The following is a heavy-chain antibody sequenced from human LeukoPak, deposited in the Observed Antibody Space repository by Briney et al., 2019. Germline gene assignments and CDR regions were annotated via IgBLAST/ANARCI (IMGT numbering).Heavy chain of an antibody. CDR1: GFTFSSYW. D-gene: IGHD5-18*01. V-gene: IGHV3-7*01. J-gene: IGHJ4*02. CDR3: ARDLSGVTGYTYGRGIDY. CDR2: IKKDGSEK. Sequence: PGGSLRFSCAASGFTFSSYWMSWVRQAPGKGLEWVANIKKDGSEKYYVDSVKGRFTISGDNAKTSLYLQMNSLRAEDTAVYYCARDLSGVTGYTYGRGIDYWGQGTLVTVSS.